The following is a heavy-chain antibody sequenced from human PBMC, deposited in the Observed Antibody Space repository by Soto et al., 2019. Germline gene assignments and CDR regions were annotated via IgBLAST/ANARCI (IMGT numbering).Heavy chain of an antibody. J-gene: IGHJ4*02. D-gene: IGHD1-26*01. Sequence: HVQLVESVGGVVQPGKSLRLSCDLSGFPLTDYGMHWVRQAPGKGLEWVAVIWFDESRKYYADSVKGRFTISRDTSKNTVYLQMNSLRVEDTAVYYCASERGSSYFDYWGQGTLVTVSS. CDR1: GFPLTDYG. V-gene: IGHV3-33*01. CDR3: ASERGSSYFDY. CDR2: IWFDESRK.